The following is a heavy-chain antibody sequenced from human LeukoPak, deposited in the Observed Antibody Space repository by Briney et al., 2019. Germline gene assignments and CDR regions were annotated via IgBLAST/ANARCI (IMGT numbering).Heavy chain of an antibody. D-gene: IGHD3-10*01. J-gene: IGHJ4*02. V-gene: IGHV3-23*01. Sequence: GGSLRLSCAASGFTFSSYGMSWVRQAPGKGLEWVSAISGSGGSTYYADSVKGRFTISRDNSKNTLYLQMNSLRAEDTAVYYCAKGDYGSGSNDFDYWGQGTLVTVSS. CDR1: GFTFSSYG. CDR2: ISGSGGST. CDR3: AKGDYGSGSNDFDY.